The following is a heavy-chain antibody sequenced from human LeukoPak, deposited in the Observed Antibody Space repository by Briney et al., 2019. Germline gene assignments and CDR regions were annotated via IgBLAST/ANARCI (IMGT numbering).Heavy chain of an antibody. J-gene: IGHJ5*02. CDR3: ARQLGYCSSTSCYRGFDP. V-gene: IGHV4-34*01. Sequence: SETLSLTCAVYGGSFSGYYWSWIRQPPGKGLEWIGEINHSGSTNYNPSLKSRVTISVDTSKNQFSLKLSSVTAADTAVCYCARQLGYCSSTSCYRGFDPWGQGTLVTVSS. CDR2: INHSGST. CDR1: GGSFSGYY. D-gene: IGHD2-2*02.